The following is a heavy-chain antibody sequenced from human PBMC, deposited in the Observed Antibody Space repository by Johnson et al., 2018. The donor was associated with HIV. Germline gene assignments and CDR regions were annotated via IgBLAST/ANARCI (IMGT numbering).Heavy chain of an antibody. CDR2: IHSGGTT. D-gene: IGHD5-24*01. Sequence: MQLVESGGGLVQPGGSLRLSCAASGFTFSGSWMSWVRQAPGKGLEWVSLIHSGGTTFYADSVRGRFTISRDSSKNTLYLQMKSLRAEDTAVYYCAFPTGATTAFDIWGQGTMVTVSS. CDR3: AFPTGATTAFDI. J-gene: IGHJ3*02. V-gene: IGHV3-66*01. CDR1: GFTFSGSW.